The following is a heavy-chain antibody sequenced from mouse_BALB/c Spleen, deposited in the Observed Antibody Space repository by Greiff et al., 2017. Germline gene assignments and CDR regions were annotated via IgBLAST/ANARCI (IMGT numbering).Heavy chain of an antibody. CDR1: GFSLTDYG. V-gene: IGHV2-6-5*01. CDR3: AKHGIYDGYYDYFDY. CDR2: IWGGGST. J-gene: IGHJ2*01. Sequence: VKLQESGPGLVAPPQSLSITCTVSGFSLTDYGVSWIRQPPGKGLEWLGVIWGGGSTYYNSALKSRLSISKDNSKSQVFLKMNSLQTDDTAMYYCAKHGIYDGYYDYFDYWGQGTTLTVSS. D-gene: IGHD2-3*01.